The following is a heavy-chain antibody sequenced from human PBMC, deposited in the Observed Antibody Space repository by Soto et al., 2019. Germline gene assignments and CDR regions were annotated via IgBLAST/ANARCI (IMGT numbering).Heavy chain of an antibody. D-gene: IGHD7-27*01. CDR3: ARDNWASRAFFDY. J-gene: IGHJ4*02. V-gene: IGHV3-48*04. CDR1: GFTFSSYS. CDR2: ISSSSSTL. Sequence: GGSLRLSCAASGFTFSSYSMNWVRQAPGKGLEWVSYISSSSSTLYYADSVKGRFTISRDNAKNSLYLQMNSLRAEDTAVYYCARDNWASRAFFDYWGQGTLVTVSS.